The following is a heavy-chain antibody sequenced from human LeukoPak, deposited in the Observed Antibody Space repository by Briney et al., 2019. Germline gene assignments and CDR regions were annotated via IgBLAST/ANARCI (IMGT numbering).Heavy chain of an antibody. CDR1: GFVVSSNY. V-gene: IGHV3-53*01. CDR3: ARDEATMTSFDY. CDR2: IYSGGST. J-gene: IGHJ4*02. D-gene: IGHD5-12*01. Sequence: GGSLRLSCAASGFVVSSNYMSWVRQAPGKGLEWVSIIYSGGSTYYADSVKGRFTISRDNSKNTLYLQMNSLRAEDTAVYYCARDEATMTSFDYWGQGTLVTVSS.